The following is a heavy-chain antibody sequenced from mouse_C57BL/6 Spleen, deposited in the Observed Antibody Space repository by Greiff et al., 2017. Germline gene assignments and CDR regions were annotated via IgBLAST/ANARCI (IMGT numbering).Heavy chain of an antibody. Sequence: VKLQESGAELVKPGASVKLSCKASGYTFTEYTIHWVKQRSGQGLEWIGWFYPGSGSIKYNEKFKDKATLTTDKSSSTVYMELSRLTSEDSAVYFCARHEDYYGSLDYWGQGTTLTVSS. CDR3: ARHEDYYGSLDY. J-gene: IGHJ2*01. V-gene: IGHV1-62-2*01. CDR1: GYTFTEYT. CDR2: FYPGSGSI. D-gene: IGHD1-1*01.